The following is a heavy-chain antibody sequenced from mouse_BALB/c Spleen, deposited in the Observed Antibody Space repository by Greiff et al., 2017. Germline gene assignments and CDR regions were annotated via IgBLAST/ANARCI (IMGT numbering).Heavy chain of an antibody. V-gene: IGHV7-3*02. Sequence: EVQVVESGGGLVQPGGSLRLSCATSGFTFTDYYMSWVRQPPGKALEWLGFIRNKANGYTTEYSASVKGRFTISRDNSQSILYLQMNTLRAEDSATYYCARDMYGNYYFDYWGQGTTLTVSS. CDR3: ARDMYGNYYFDY. D-gene: IGHD2-10*02. CDR1: GFTFTDYY. J-gene: IGHJ2*01. CDR2: IRNKANGYTT.